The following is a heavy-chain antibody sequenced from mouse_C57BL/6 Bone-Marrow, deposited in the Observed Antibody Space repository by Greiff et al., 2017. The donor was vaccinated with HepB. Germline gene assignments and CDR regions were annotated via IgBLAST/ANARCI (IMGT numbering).Heavy chain of an antibody. CDR2: FYPGSGSI. J-gene: IGHJ1*03. V-gene: IGHV1-62-2*01. D-gene: IGHD1-1*01. Sequence: VHLVESGAELVKPGASVKLSCKASGYTFTEYTIHWVKQRSGQGLEWIGWFYPGSGSIKYNEKFKDKATLTADKSSSTVYMELSRVTSEDSAVYFCARHEAKTTVVATNNWYFDVWGTGTTVTVSS. CDR3: ARHEAKTTVVATNNWYFDV. CDR1: GYTFTEYT.